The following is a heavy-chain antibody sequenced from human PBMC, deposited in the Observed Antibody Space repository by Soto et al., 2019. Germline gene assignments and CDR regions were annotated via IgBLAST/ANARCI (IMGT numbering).Heavy chain of an antibody. CDR3: ARWAPDAFHV. V-gene: IGHV1-46*01. CDR2: VNPSSGST. Sequence: VKVSCKASGYSFTTYNIHWERQAPGPGLEWMGVVNPSSGSTSYAQKFQGRVTLTRDTSTSTVYMELSSLRSEDAAVYYCARWAPDAFHVWGQGTLVTVSS. CDR1: GYSFTTYN. J-gene: IGHJ3*01.